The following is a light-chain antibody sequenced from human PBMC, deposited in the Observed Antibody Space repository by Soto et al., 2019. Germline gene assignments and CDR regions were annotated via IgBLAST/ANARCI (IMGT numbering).Light chain of an antibody. Sequence: QSALIQPPSASGSPGQSVTISCTGTRRDIGGYDFVSWYQQHPGKAPKLLISGVTKRPSGVPDRFSGSKSGNTASLTISGLQSDDEADYYCCSFAGGTNLVFGTGTKVTVL. CDR3: CSFAGGTNLV. CDR1: RRDIGGYDF. V-gene: IGLV2-8*01. J-gene: IGLJ1*01. CDR2: GVT.